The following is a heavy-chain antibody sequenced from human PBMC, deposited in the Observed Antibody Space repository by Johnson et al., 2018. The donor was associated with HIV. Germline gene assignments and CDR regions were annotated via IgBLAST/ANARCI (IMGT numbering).Heavy chain of an antibody. CDR3: AKDSGATARSGAFDI. CDR1: GFIFDDYG. Sequence: VYLVESGGGVLRPGASLRLSCEGFGFIFDDYGLNWVRQGPGKGLEWVSGINWNGGNTGYADSVKRRCTISRDNDKSSVYMQMNNLRAEDTAYYYCAKDSGATARSGAFDIWGQGTMVTVSS. J-gene: IGHJ3*02. V-gene: IGHV3-20*04. D-gene: IGHD3-3*01. CDR2: INWNGGNT.